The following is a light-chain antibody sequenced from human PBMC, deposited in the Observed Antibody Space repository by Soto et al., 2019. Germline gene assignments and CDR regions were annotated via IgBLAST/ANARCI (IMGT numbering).Light chain of an antibody. CDR1: SSDVGGYNY. V-gene: IGLV2-14*01. CDR3: SSYTSSSTSV. Sequence: QSALTQPASVSGPPGQSITISCTGTSSDVGGYNYVSWYQQHPGKAPKLMIYDVSNRPSGVSNRFSGSKSGNTASLTISGLQAEDEADYYCSSYTSSSTSVFGGGTKLTVL. CDR2: DVS. J-gene: IGLJ3*02.